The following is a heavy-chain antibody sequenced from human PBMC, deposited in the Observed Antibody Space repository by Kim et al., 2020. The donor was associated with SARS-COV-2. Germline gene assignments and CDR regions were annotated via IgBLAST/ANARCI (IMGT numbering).Heavy chain of an antibody. CDR1: GFTFSDYY. V-gene: IGHV3-11*01. CDR2: ISSSGSTI. D-gene: IGHD6-13*01. Sequence: GGSLRLSCAASGFTFSDYYMSWIRQAPGKGLEWVSYISSSGSTIYYADSVKGRFTISRDNAKNSLYLQMNSLRAEDTAGYYCARVRGAAGPFYYYYYGMDVLGQGTTVTVS. CDR3: ARVRGAAGPFYYYYYGMDV. J-gene: IGHJ6*02.